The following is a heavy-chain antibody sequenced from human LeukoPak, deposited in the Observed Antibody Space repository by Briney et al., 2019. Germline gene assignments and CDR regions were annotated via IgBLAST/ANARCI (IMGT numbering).Heavy chain of an antibody. Sequence: NPSETLSLTCAVYGGSFSGYYWSWIRQPPGKGLEWIGEINHSGSTNYNPSLKSRVTISVDMSKNQFSLKLSSVTAADTAVYYCARDTPSEVVRGAPYYYYMDVWGKGTTVTVSS. V-gene: IGHV4-34*01. CDR1: GGSFSGYY. CDR2: INHSGST. J-gene: IGHJ6*03. CDR3: ARDTPSEVVRGAPYYYYMDV. D-gene: IGHD3-10*01.